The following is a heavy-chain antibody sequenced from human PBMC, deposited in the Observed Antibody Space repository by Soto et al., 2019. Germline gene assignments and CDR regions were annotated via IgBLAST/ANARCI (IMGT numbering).Heavy chain of an antibody. CDR2: IWYDGSNK. D-gene: IGHD1-26*01. V-gene: IGHV3-33*01. J-gene: IGHJ6*02. CDR3: ARDICGGCDYYGMDV. CDR1: GFTFSSYG. Sequence: QVQRVESGGGVVQPGRSLRLSCAASGFTFSSYGMHWVRQAPGKGLEWVAVIWYDGSNKYYADSVKGRFTISRDNSKNTLYLQMNRLRAEDTAVYYCARDICGGCDYYGMDVWGQGTTVTVSS.